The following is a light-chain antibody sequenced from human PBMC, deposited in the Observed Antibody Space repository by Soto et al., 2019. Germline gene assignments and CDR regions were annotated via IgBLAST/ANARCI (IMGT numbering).Light chain of an antibody. J-gene: IGKJ5*01. CDR3: QQYENIPT. Sequence: DIHVTQSPPSLSASVGYTITITCRATQYIGNYLNWYQVKPGQAPKLLIYSASTLQIGVPSRLRGSGSGTDFTFTISSMKPEDIATYYCQQYENIPTFGHGTRLEIK. CDR2: SAS. CDR1: QYIGNY. V-gene: IGKV1-33*01.